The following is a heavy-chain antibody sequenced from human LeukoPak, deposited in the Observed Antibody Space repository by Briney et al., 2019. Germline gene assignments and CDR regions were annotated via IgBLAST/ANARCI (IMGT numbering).Heavy chain of an antibody. D-gene: IGHD6-6*01. CDR2: INSDESNT. J-gene: IGHJ4*02. V-gene: IGHV3-74*01. CDR3: ARLWDSSSSRHFDY. Sequence: GGSLRLSWAASGFTFSTYWMHWVRQAPGKGLGWVSHINSDESNTNYADSVKGRFTISRDNAKNTLYLQMNNLRAEDTAVYFCARLWDSSSSRHFDYWGQGTLVTVSS. CDR1: GFTFSTYW.